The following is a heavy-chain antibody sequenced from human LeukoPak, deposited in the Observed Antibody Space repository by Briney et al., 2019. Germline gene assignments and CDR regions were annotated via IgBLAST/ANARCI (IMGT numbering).Heavy chain of an antibody. V-gene: IGHV4-4*07. J-gene: IGHJ4*02. CDR1: GYSISSGYY. Sequence: SETLSLTCTVSGYSISSGYYWSWIRQPAGKGLEWIGRIYTSGSTNYNPSLKSRVTMSVDTSKNQFSLKLSSVTAADTAVYYCARAVAAAGRSGSFDYWGQGTLVTVSS. D-gene: IGHD6-13*01. CDR2: IYTSGST. CDR3: ARAVAAAGRSGSFDY.